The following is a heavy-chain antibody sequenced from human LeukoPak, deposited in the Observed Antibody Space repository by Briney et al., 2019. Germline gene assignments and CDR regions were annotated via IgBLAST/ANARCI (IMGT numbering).Heavy chain of an antibody. CDR3: AREWGLESSGYYYAY. CDR1: GGTFSSYA. Sequence: ASVKVSCKASGGTFSSYAISWARQAPGQGLEWMGGIIPIFGTANFAQKFQGRVSITADESTSTAFMELSSLRSEDTAVYYCAREWGLESSGYYYAYWGQGTLVTVSS. J-gene: IGHJ4*02. CDR2: IIPIFGTA. V-gene: IGHV1-69*13. D-gene: IGHD3-22*01.